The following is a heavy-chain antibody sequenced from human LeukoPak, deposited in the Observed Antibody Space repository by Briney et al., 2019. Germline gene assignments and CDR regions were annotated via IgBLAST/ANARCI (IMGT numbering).Heavy chain of an antibody. D-gene: IGHD1-1*01. CDR1: GFTFSRYW. CDR2: IKEDGGLI. CDR3: ASHLPWNSLDY. J-gene: IGHJ4*02. V-gene: IGHV3-7*01. Sequence: GGSLRLSCAASGFTFSRYWMTWVRQAPGKGLEWVANIKEDGGLIHYVDSVKGRFTISRDNAKNSLYLQMDSLRADDTAVYYCASHLPWNSLDYWGQGTLVTVSS.